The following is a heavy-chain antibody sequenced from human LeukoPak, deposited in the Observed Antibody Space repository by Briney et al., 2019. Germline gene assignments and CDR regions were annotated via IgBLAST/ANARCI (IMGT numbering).Heavy chain of an antibody. V-gene: IGHV4-59*08. Sequence: SETLSLTCTVSGGSISGYYWSWIRQPPGKGLEWIAYIFSSENTNYNPSLKSRVNISVDTSKNQFSLKLSSVTAADTAVYYCARYEAVAGTTFDYWGQGTLVTVSS. CDR1: GGSISGYY. CDR2: IFSSENT. CDR3: ARYEAVAGTTFDY. D-gene: IGHD6-19*01. J-gene: IGHJ4*02.